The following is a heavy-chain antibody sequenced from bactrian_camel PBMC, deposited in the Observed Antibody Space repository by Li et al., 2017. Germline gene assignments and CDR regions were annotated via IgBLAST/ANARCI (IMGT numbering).Heavy chain of an antibody. V-gene: IGHV3S55*01. CDR3: AVYRVARTGGSFYCGRSRYEYHQ. D-gene: IGHD7*01. Sequence: HVQLVESGGGSVQVGGSLRLSCVASGDTIGRYCMAWFRQAPGSEREGVASLSIDDSTDYADSVKGRFTISQDIAKNTLYLQMDSLKPEDTAMYYCAVYRVARTGGSFYCGRSRYEYHQWGQGTQVTVS. J-gene: IGHJ4*01. CDR1: GDTIGRYC. CDR2: LSIDDST.